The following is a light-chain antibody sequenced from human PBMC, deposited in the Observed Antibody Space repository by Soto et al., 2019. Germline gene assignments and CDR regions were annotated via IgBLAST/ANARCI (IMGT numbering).Light chain of an antibody. Sequence: QSALTQPRSVSGSPGQTVTISCTGTSGDVGGYNYVSWYQEHPGKAPKLMIYDVSKWPSGVPDRFSGSKSGNTASLTISGLQAEDEVEYYGCSYAGSYAHNGFGTGTKLTVL. CDR1: SGDVGGYNY. CDR2: DVS. J-gene: IGLJ1*01. V-gene: IGLV2-11*01. CDR3: CSYAGSYAHNG.